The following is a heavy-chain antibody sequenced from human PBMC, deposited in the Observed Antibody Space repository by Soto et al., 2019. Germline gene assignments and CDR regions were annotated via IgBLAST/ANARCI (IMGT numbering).Heavy chain of an antibody. CDR3: ARVEGNYGGNVFFDY. V-gene: IGHV4-61*01. J-gene: IGHJ4*02. CDR1: GDSVSSDNYY. CDR2: IFSSGST. Sequence: PSETLSLTCTVSGDSVSSDNYYWTWIWQPPGKGLEWIGYIFSSGSTYYNPSLKSRVTISVERSKNQFSLKLSSVTAADTAVYYCARVEGNYGGNVFFDYCGQGTLVTVSS. D-gene: IGHD4-17*01.